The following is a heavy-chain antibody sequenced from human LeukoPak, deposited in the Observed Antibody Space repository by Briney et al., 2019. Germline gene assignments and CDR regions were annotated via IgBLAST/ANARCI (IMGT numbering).Heavy chain of an antibody. CDR1: GFTFSSYG. CDR2: IYSDGNKI. CDR3: AKRSRTVTTIDS. V-gene: IGHV3-33*06. Sequence: GGSLRLSCAASGFTFSSYGMHWVRQTPDKGLEWMAVIYSDGNKIYYADSMKGRFTISRDNSKNTLYLQMNSLRAEDTALYYCAKRSRTVTTIDSWGRGTLVTVSS. J-gene: IGHJ4*02. D-gene: IGHD4-11*01.